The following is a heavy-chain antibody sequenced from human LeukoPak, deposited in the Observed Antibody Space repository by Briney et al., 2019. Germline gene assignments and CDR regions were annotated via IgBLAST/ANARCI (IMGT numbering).Heavy chain of an antibody. CDR3: ARVDQRLSPSFDY. J-gene: IGHJ4*02. Sequence: SVKVSCKASGGTFSSYAISWVRQAPGQGLEWMGRIIPILGIANYAQKFQGRVTITADKSTSTAYMELSSLRSEDTAVYYCARVDQRLSPSFDYWGQGTLVTVSS. CDR1: GGTFSSYA. CDR2: IIPILGIA. D-gene: IGHD3-16*02. V-gene: IGHV1-69*04.